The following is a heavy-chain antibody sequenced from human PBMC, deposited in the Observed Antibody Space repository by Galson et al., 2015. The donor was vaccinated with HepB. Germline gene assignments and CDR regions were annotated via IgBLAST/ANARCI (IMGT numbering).Heavy chain of an antibody. J-gene: IGHJ6*02. CDR2: IIPILGIA. Sequence: SVKVSCKASGGTFSSYTISWVRQAPGQGLEWMGRIIPILGIANYAQKFQGRVTITADKSTSTAYMELSSLRSEDTAVYYCARDTDIVVVPAATNYYGMDVWGQGTTVTVSS. D-gene: IGHD2-2*01. V-gene: IGHV1-69*04. CDR1: GGTFSSYT. CDR3: ARDTDIVVVPAATNYYGMDV.